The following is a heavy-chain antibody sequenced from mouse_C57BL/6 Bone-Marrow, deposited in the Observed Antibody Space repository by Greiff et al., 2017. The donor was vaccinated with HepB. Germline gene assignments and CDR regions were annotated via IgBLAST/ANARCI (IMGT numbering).Heavy chain of an antibody. CDR1: GYTFTSYW. CDR3: ARSSIIQYYFDY. V-gene: IGHV1-61*01. D-gene: IGHD1-1*01. Sequence: VQLQQPGAELVRPGSSVKLSCKASGYTFTSYWMDWVKQRPGQGLEWIGNIYPSDSETHYNQKFKDKATLTVDKSSSTAYMQLSSLTSEDSAVYYCARSSIIQYYFDYWGQGTTLTVSS. J-gene: IGHJ2*01. CDR2: IYPSDSET.